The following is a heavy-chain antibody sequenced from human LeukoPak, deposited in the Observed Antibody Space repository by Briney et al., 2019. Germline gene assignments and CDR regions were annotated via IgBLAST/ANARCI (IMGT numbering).Heavy chain of an antibody. J-gene: IGHJ4*02. CDR1: GGSVSSYF. CDR2: IYYSGST. V-gene: IGHV4-59*02. CDR3: ARMPTGKIFDY. Sequence: SETLSLTCTVSGGSVSSYFWSWIQQPPGKGLEWIGYIYYSGSTNYNPSFKSRVTISLDTSNYQFSLRLTSVTAADTAVYYCARMPTGKIFDYWGQGTLVTVSS. D-gene: IGHD1-1*01.